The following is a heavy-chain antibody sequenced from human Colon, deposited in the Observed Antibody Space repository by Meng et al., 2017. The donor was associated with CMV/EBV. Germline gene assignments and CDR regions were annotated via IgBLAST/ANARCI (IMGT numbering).Heavy chain of an antibody. CDR3: ARDFGGPSDS. CDR1: GFTFTNYA. V-gene: IGHV3-23*01. J-gene: IGHJ4*02. Sequence: LSCAASGFTFTNYAMNWGRRAPGKGLEWVSAISGRGDSTYFADSVKGRFTISRDYAKNTVYLQMNSLRAEDTAVYYCARDFGGPSDSWGQGTLVTVSS. D-gene: IGHD3-10*01. CDR2: ISGRGDST.